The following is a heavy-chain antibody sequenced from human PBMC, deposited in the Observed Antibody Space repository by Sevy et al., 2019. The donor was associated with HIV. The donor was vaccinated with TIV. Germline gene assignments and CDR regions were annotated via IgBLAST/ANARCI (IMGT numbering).Heavy chain of an antibody. V-gene: IGHV1-69*13. J-gene: IGHJ4*02. CDR3: ARAGFMSDSSGYY. CDR2: IIPIFGTA. Sequence: ASVKVSCKASGGTFSSYAISWVRQAPGQGLEWMGGIIPIFGTANYAQKFQGRVTITADESTSTAYMELSSRRSEDPAVYYCARAGFMSDSSGYYWGQGTLVTVSS. D-gene: IGHD3-22*01. CDR1: GGTFSSYA.